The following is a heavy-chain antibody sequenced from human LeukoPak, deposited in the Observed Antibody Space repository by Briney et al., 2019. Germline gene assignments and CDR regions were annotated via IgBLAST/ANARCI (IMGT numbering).Heavy chain of an antibody. CDR1: GGSISSYY. Sequence: SETLSLTCTVSGGSISSYYWSWIRQPPGKGLEWIGYIYYSGSTNYNPSLKSRVTISVDTSKNQFSLKLSSVTAADTAVYYCARGGDSSGYYYPVFDYWGQGTPVTVSS. CDR2: IYYSGST. CDR3: ARGGDSSGYYYPVFDY. V-gene: IGHV4-59*01. D-gene: IGHD3-22*01. J-gene: IGHJ4*02.